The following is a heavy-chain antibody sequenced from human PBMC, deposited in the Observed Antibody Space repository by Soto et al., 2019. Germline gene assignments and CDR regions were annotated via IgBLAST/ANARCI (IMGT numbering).Heavy chain of an antibody. Sequence: SETLSLTCTVSGGSISSTSYYWGWVRQPPGKGLEWIGAIYTSGSTYYNPSLKSRITISVDTSKNQFSLKLSSVTATDTAVYYCARHVHGYCSSPSCHTDYWGQGTLVTVSS. V-gene: IGHV4-39*01. CDR2: IYTSGST. CDR1: GGSISSTSYY. CDR3: ARHVHGYCSSPSCHTDY. D-gene: IGHD2-2*02. J-gene: IGHJ4*02.